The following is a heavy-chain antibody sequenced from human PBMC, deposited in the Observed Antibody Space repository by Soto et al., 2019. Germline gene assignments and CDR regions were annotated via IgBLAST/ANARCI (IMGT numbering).Heavy chain of an antibody. CDR2: MLYSGLT. D-gene: IGHD3-3*01. CDR1: GYSVSSSDYY. Sequence: SETLSLTCSVSGYSVSSSDYYWAWIRQPPGKGLEWIGSMLYSGLTYYNPSLKRRVTISVDTSKNQFSLKLSSVTAADTAVYYCARRVQLRFLEWLSNDAFDIWGQGTMVTVSS. CDR3: ARRVQLRFLEWLSNDAFDI. V-gene: IGHV4-39*07. J-gene: IGHJ3*02.